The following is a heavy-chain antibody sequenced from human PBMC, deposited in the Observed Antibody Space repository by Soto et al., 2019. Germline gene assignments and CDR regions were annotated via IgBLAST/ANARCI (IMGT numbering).Heavy chain of an antibody. V-gene: IGHV3-23*01. Sequence: GESLKISCAASGFTFSSYDMTWVRQAPGKGLEWVSTISHSGVITYYADSVKGRFTISRDNSKNTLFLHLNSLRAEDTAVYYCANDVEASYFDYWGQGTLVTVSS. J-gene: IGHJ4*02. CDR1: GFTFSSYD. CDR2: ISHSGVIT. CDR3: ANDVEASYFDY.